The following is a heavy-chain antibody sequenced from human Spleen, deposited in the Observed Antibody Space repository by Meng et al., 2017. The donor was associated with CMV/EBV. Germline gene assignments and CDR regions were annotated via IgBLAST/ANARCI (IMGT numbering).Heavy chain of an antibody. J-gene: IGHJ6*02. CDR3: ARQGAYYDFWSGYSLYGMDV. D-gene: IGHD3-3*01. CDR2: IWRSGST. V-gene: IGHV4-39*01. Sequence: SETLSLTCAVSGDSISSSNNWWSWVRQSPEKGLEWIGEIWRSGSTYYNPSLKSRVTISVDTSKNQFSLKLSSVTAADTAVYYCARQGAYYDFWSGYSLYGMDVWGQGTTVTVSS. CDR1: GDSISSSNNW.